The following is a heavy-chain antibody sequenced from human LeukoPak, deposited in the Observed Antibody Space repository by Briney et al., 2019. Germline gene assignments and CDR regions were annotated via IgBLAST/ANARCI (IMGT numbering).Heavy chain of an antibody. Sequence: PSQTLSLTCTVSGGSISSGSYYWSWIRQPAGKGLEWIGRIYTGGSTNYNPSLKSRVTISVDTSKNQFSLKLSSVTAADTAVYYCTRHSSSSFNFDYWGQGTLVTVSS. CDR3: TRHSSSSFNFDY. J-gene: IGHJ4*02. D-gene: IGHD6-13*01. V-gene: IGHV4-61*02. CDR2: IYTGGST. CDR1: GGSISSGSYY.